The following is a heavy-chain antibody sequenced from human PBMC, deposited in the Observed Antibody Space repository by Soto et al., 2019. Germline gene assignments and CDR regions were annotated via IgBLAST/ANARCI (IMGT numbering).Heavy chain of an antibody. J-gene: IGHJ3*02. V-gene: IGHV1-69*02. CDR2: IIPILGIA. CDR1: GGTFSSYT. D-gene: IGHD1-26*01. CDR3: ARIAGYSGSNYGLGPDAFDI. Sequence: QVQLVQSGAEVKKPGSSVKVSCKASGGTFSSYTISWVRQAPGQGLEWMGRIIPILGIANYAQKFQGRVTITADKSTSTAYMELSSLRSEDTAVYYCARIAGYSGSNYGLGPDAFDIWGQGTMVTVSS.